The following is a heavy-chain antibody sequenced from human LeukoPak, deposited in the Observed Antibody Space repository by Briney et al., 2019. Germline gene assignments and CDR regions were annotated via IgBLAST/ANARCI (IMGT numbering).Heavy chain of an antibody. CDR1: GGTFISYA. J-gene: IGHJ6*03. D-gene: IGHD3-16*01. CDR3: ASRYDYVWGSYTARDYYYYMDV. Sequence: SVKVSCKASGGTFISYAISWVRQAPGQGLEWMGGIIPIFGTANYAQKFQGRVTITADKSTSTAYMELSSLRSEDTAVYYCASRYDYVWGSYTARDYYYYMDVWGKGTTVTVSS. V-gene: IGHV1-69*06. CDR2: IIPIFGTA.